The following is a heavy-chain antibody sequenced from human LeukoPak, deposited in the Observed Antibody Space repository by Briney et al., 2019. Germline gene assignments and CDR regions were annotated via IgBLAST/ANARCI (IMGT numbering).Heavy chain of an antibody. CDR2: INHSGST. CDR1: GGSFSGYY. V-gene: IGHV4-34*01. CDR3: ARVHVDTANYYYYYYMDV. J-gene: IGHJ6*03. Sequence: SETLSLTCAVYGGSFSGYYWSWIRQPPGKGLEWIGEINHSGSTNYNPSLKSRVTISVDTSKNQFSLKLSSVTAADTAVYYCARVHVDTANYYYYYYMDVWGKGTTVTVSS. D-gene: IGHD5-18*01.